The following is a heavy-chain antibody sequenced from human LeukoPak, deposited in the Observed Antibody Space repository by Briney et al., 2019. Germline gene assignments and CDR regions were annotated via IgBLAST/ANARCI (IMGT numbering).Heavy chain of an antibody. CDR1: GYSFTNSW. Sequence: GESLKISCKGSGYSFTNSWIGGVRQMPGKGLELMGIINPADSEIRYSPSFQGQVTISVDKSISTAYLQWSSLKASDTAMYYCSRQGCTTTSCHTIDSWGQGTLVTVSS. CDR2: INPADSEI. V-gene: IGHV5-51*01. CDR3: SRQGCTTTSCHTIDS. J-gene: IGHJ4*02. D-gene: IGHD2-2*02.